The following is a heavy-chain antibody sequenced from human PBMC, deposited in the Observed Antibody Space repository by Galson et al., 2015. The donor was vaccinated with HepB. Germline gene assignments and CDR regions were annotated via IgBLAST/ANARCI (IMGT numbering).Heavy chain of an antibody. CDR2: ISSSSGTYT. D-gene: IGHD4-17*01. V-gene: IGHV3-11*06. CDR3: ARVADSHYGDHTHFVS. Sequence: SLRLSCAASGFTFRDYYMSWIRQTPGKGLEWLSYISSSSGTYTNYADSVKGRLTISRDNAENSLYLQMSSLRAEDTAVYYCARVADSHYGDHTHFVSWGQGTLVTVSS. CDR1: GFTFRDYY. J-gene: IGHJ4*02.